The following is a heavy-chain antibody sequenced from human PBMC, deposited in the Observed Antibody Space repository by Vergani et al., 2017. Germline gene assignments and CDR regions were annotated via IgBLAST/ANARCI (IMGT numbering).Heavy chain of an antibody. CDR1: GGTFSSYA. V-gene: IGHV1-69*01. D-gene: IGHD6-13*01. J-gene: IGHJ5*02. CDR2: IIPIFGTA. Sequence: QVQLVQSGAEVKKPGSSVKVSCKASGGTFSSYAISWVRQAPGQGLEWMGGIIPIFGTANYAQKFQGRVTITADESTSTAYMELSSVTAADTAVYYCARDLRSSSWPYRNNWFDPWGQGTLVTVSS. CDR3: ARDLRSSSWPYRNNWFDP.